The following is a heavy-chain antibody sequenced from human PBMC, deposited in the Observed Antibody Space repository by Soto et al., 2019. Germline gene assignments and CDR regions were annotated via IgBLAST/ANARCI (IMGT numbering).Heavy chain of an antibody. CDR3: AKTSLRVYYYGMDV. CDR2: ISGSSSTI. CDR1: GFTFSRYS. V-gene: IGHV3-48*02. Sequence: PGWSLRLSCAASGFTFSRYSMNWVRQAPGKGLEWVSHISGSSSTIYYTDSVKGRFTVSRDNAKNSLYLQMNSLRDEDTAMYFCAKTSLRVYYYGMDVWGQGTTVTVSS. J-gene: IGHJ6*02.